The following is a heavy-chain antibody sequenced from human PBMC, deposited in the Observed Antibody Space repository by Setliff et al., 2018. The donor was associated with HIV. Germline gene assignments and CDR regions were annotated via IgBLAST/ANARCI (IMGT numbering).Heavy chain of an antibody. V-gene: IGHV3-30*02. Sequence: GESLRLSCTASEFRFTSYGMHWVRQAPGKVLEWVAVIWFDGSKKYYADSVEGRFTISRSNSNNTLYLQMNSLRPEDTGIYYCVKGAEKYLQTYKYYFDFWGQGTLVTVSS. D-gene: IGHD1-1*01. CDR3: VKGAEKYLQTYKYYFDF. CDR2: IWFDGSKK. J-gene: IGHJ4*02. CDR1: EFRFTSYG.